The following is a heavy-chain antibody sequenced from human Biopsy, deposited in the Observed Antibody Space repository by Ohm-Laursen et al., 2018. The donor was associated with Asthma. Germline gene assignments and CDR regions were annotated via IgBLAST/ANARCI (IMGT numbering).Heavy chain of an antibody. CDR1: GYTFTSYY. V-gene: IGHV1-46*01. D-gene: IGHD5-12*01. Sequence: ASVKVSCKVSGYTFTSYYIHWVRQAPGQGLEWVGIINPPTGDTSYAQKFLGRVTITADESTSTAYMELSSLSSEDTAVYYCARGYSGSDRIVYYYSGLEVWGQGTTVTVSS. CDR3: ARGYSGSDRIVYYYSGLEV. CDR2: INPPTGDT. J-gene: IGHJ6*02.